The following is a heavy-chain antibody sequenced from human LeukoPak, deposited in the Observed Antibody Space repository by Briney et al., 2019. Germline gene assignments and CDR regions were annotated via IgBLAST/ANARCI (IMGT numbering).Heavy chain of an antibody. CDR1: AFTFSSYS. J-gene: IGHJ4*02. V-gene: IGHV3-21*04. D-gene: IGHD2-8*02. Sequence: SWGSLTLSCAASAFTFSSYSMNWIRQAPGKGLEWVSSISSSSSYIYYAGSGRGRFTISRDNSNSTLSLQMNSLRAEDTAIYYCATYRQVLLPFESWGQGTLVTVSS. CDR3: ATYRQVLLPFES. CDR2: ISSSSSYI.